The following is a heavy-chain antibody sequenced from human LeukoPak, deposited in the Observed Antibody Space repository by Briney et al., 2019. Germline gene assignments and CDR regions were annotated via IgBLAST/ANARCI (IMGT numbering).Heavy chain of an antibody. Sequence: SQTLSLTCTVSGGSISSGGYYWSWIRQPPGKGLEWIGYIYYSGSTYYNPSLKSRVTISVDTSKSQFSLKLSSVTAADTAVYYCASSRRSARLQFDYWGQGILVTVSS. CDR1: GGSISSGGYY. V-gene: IGHV4-30-4*08. D-gene: IGHD4-11*01. CDR2: IYYSGST. CDR3: ASSRRSARLQFDY. J-gene: IGHJ4*02.